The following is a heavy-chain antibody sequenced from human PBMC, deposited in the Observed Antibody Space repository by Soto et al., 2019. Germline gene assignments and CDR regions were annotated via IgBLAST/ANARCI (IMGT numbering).Heavy chain of an antibody. D-gene: IGHD5-18*01. CDR2: IYYSGST. J-gene: IGHJ3*02. CDR3: ARAGRDTAMVSGRDDAFDI. CDR1: GGSISSGDYY. V-gene: IGHV4-30-4*01. Sequence: QVQLQESGPGLVKPSQTLSLTCTVSGGSISSGDYYWSWIRQPPGKGLEWIGYIYYSGSTYYNPSLKSRVTISVDTSKNQFSLKLSSVTAADTAVYYCARAGRDTAMVSGRDDAFDIWGQGTMVTVSS.